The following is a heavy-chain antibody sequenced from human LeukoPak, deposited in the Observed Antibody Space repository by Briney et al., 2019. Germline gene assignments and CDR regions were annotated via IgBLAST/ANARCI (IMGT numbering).Heavy chain of an antibody. V-gene: IGHV3-23*01. J-gene: IGHJ6*03. CDR2: VSGSAGRT. Sequence: GGSLRLSCAASGFTFSSYAMTWVRQAPGKGLEWVSTVSGSAGRTDYADSVKGRFTISRDNLKDTLYLQMNGLRAEDTAVYYCAKNRGHCVDGVCHNYYYMDVWGRGTTVTVSS. CDR3: AKNRGHCVDGVCHNYYYMDV. D-gene: IGHD2-8*02. CDR1: GFTFSSYA.